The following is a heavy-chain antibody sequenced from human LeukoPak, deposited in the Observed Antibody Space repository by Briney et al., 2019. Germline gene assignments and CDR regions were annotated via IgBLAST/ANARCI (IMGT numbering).Heavy chain of an antibody. D-gene: IGHD3-10*01. V-gene: IGHV3-53*01. Sequence: GGSLRLSCAASGFTVRSNYMSWVRQAPGKGLEWVSVIYSGGSTYYADSVKGRFTISRDNSKNTLYLQMNSQRAEDTAVYYCARVRSGSGSPLDYWGQGTLVTVSS. CDR2: IYSGGST. CDR3: ARVRSGSGSPLDY. CDR1: GFTVRSNY. J-gene: IGHJ4*02.